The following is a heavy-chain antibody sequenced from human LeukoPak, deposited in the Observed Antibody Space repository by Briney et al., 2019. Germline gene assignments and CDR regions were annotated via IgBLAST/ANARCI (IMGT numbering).Heavy chain of an antibody. Sequence: GGSLRLSCAASGFTFSSYSMNWVRQAPGKGLEWVSSISSSSSYVYYADSVKGRFTISSDNAKNSLYLQMNSLRAEDTAVYYCARDVWDVGYYWGQGTLVTVSS. CDR3: ARDVWDVGYY. D-gene: IGHD1-26*01. CDR1: GFTFSSYS. J-gene: IGHJ4*02. V-gene: IGHV3-21*01. CDR2: ISSSSSYV.